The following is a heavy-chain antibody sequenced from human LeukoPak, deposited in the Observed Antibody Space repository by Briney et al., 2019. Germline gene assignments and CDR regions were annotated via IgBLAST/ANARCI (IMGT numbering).Heavy chain of an antibody. CDR3: ARELQIAFSV. CDR2: INHSGST. V-gene: IGHV4-34*01. CDR1: GGSFSGYY. Sequence: SETLSLTCAVYGGSFSGYYWSWIRQPPGKGLEWIGEINHSGSTNYNPSLKSRVTISVDASKNQFPLKLSSVTAADTAVYYCARELQIAFSVWGQGTTVTVSS. D-gene: IGHD3-16*01. J-gene: IGHJ6*02.